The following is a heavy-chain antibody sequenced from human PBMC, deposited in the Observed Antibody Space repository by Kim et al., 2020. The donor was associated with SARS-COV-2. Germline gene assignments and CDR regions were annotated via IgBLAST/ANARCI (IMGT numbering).Heavy chain of an antibody. CDR1: GFTFSSYA. V-gene: IGHV3-30-3*01. CDR3: ASGEPHYYYYYGMDV. Sequence: GGSLRLSCAASGFTFSSYAMHWVRQAPGKGLEWVAVISYDGSNKYYADSVKGRFTISRDNSKNTLYLQMNSLRAEDTAVYYCASGEPHYYYYYGMDVWGQGPTVTVSS. CDR2: ISYDGSNK. J-gene: IGHJ6*02.